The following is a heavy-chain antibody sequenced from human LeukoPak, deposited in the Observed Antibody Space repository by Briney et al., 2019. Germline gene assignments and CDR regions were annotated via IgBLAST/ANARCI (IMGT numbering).Heavy chain of an antibody. CDR3: ARDPRWRSRLGLDY. V-gene: IGHV3-48*02. D-gene: IGHD2-15*01. CDR2: ISSSSSTI. Sequence: GGSLRLSCAASGFTFSSYSMNWVRQAPGKGLEWVSYISSSSSTIYYADSVKGRFTISRDNAKNSLYLQMNSLRDEDTAVYYCARDPRWRSRLGLDYWGQGTLVTVSS. CDR1: GFTFSSYS. J-gene: IGHJ4*02.